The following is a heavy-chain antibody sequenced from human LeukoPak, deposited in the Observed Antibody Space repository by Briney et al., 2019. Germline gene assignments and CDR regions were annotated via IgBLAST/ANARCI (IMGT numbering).Heavy chain of an antibody. V-gene: IGHV3-74*01. CDR2: IKGDGSTT. D-gene: IGHD1-14*01. J-gene: IGHJ4*02. CDR3: TRDAAGLDY. CDR1: GFTFSSYE. Sequence: PGGSLRLSCAASGFTFSSYEMNWVRQAPGKGLVWVSRIKGDGSTTTYADSVKGRFTISRDNAKNTLYLQMNSLRGEDTAVYYCTRDAAGLDYWGQGTLVTVSS.